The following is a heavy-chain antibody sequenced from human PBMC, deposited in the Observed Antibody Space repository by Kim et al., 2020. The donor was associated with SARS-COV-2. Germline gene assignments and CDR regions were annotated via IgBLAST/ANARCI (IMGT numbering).Heavy chain of an antibody. CDR3: ARAAQRITIFGVVGGGYM. J-gene: IGHJ6*03. CDR1: GGSFSGYY. CDR2: INHSGST. Sequence: SETLSLTCAVYGGSFSGYYWSWIHQPPGKGLEWVGEINHSGSTNYNPSLKSRVTISVDTSKNQFSLKLSSVTAADTAVYYCARAAQRITIFGVVGGGYM. D-gene: IGHD3-3*01. V-gene: IGHV4-34*01.